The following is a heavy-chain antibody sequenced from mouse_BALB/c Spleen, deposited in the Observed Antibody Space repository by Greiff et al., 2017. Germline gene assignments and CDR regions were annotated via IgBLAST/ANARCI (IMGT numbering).Heavy chain of an antibody. V-gene: IGHV5-9-4*01. D-gene: IGHD3-2*02. CDR2: ISSGGSYT. Sequence: EVKLVESGGGLVKPGGSLKLSCAASGFTFSSYAMSWVRQSPEKRLEWVAEISSGGSYTYYPDTVTGRSTISRDNAKNTLYLEMSSLRSEDTAMYYCARDQDGGFAYWGQGTLVTVSA. CDR3: ARDQDGGFAY. J-gene: IGHJ3*01. CDR1: GFTFSSYA.